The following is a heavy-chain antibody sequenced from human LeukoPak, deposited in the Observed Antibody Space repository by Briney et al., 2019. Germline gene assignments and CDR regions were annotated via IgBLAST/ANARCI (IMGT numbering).Heavy chain of an antibody. J-gene: IGHJ5*02. V-gene: IGHV4-34*01. CDR3: ARDQPVADTYNWFDP. Sequence: PSETLSLTCAVYGGSFSGYYWSWIRQPPGKGLEWIGSIYYSGSTYYNPSLKSRVTISVDTSKNQFSLKLSSVTAADTAVYYCARDQPVADTYNWFDPWGQGTLVTVSS. CDR1: GGSFSGYY. CDR2: IYYSGST. D-gene: IGHD6-19*01.